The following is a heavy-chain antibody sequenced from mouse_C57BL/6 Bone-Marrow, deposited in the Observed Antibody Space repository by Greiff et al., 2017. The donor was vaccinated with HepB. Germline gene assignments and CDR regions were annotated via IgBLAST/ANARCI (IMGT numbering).Heavy chain of an antibody. Sequence: VQLKESGPGLVKPSQSLSLTCSVTGYSITSGYYWNWIRQFPGNKLEWMGYISYDGSNNYNPSLKNRISITRDTSKNQFFLKLNSVTTEDTATYYCARANGSLFAYWGQGTLVTVSA. J-gene: IGHJ3*01. V-gene: IGHV3-6*01. CDR1: GYSITSGYY. CDR3: ARANGSLFAY. D-gene: IGHD1-1*01. CDR2: ISYDGSN.